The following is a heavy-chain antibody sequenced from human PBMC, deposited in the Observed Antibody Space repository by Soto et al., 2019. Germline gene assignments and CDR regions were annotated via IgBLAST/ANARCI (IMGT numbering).Heavy chain of an antibody. CDR2: IYWDDSK. CDR3: AHKGPEDWPLDY. Sequence: TLSLTCTVSGGSISSGGYYWSWIRQPPGKALEWLAVIYWDDSKHYSPSLRSRLTITKDTSKNQVVLTMTNMDPMDTGTYYCAHKGPEDWPLDYWGQGTLVTVSS. V-gene: IGHV2-5*08. J-gene: IGHJ4*02. D-gene: IGHD3-9*01. CDR1: GGSISSGGYY.